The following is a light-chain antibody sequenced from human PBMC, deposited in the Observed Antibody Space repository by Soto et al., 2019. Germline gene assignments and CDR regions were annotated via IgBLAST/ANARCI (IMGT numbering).Light chain of an antibody. CDR1: QSVSSNY. V-gene: IGKV3-20*01. J-gene: IGKJ4*01. Sequence: EVVLTQSPGTLYLSPGERVTLSCRASQSVSSNYLAWYQQKPGQAPRILIYGASNKSTGIAYRFSGSGSGTDFTLTISRLEPEYFAVYLCRQYGSSSTFGGGTKVEIK. CDR2: GAS. CDR3: RQYGSSST.